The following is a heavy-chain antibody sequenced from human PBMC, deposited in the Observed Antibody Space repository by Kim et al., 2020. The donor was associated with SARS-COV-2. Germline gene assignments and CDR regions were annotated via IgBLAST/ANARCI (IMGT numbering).Heavy chain of an antibody. CDR3: ARDSYSSSWYSRWFDP. CDR2: INPNSGGT. V-gene: IGHV1-2*04. Sequence: ASVKVSCKASGYTFTGYYMHWVRQAPGQGLEWMGWINPNSGGTNYAQKFQGWVTMTRDTSISTAYMELSRLRSDGTAVYYCARDSYSSSWYSRWFDPWGQGTLVTVSS. D-gene: IGHD6-13*01. CDR1: GYTFTGYY. J-gene: IGHJ5*02.